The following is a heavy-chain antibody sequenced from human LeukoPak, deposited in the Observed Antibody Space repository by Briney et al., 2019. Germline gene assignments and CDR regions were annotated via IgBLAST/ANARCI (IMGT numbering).Heavy chain of an antibody. CDR3: AKDRVVRDRHNYGMDV. J-gene: IGHJ6*04. Sequence: PGGSLRLSRGASGLTFSTYAMRWVRQPPGKGLEWVSAMRGDAGSTYYTDSVKGRFTNPRDNSKNTLYGQMASRGAEDTAVYYCAKDRVVRDRHNYGMDVWGKGTTATVSP. V-gene: IGHV3-23*01. D-gene: IGHD3-10*01. CDR2: MRGDAGST. CDR1: GLTFSTYA.